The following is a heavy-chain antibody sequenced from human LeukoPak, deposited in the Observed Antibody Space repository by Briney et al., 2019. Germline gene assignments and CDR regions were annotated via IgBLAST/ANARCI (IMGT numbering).Heavy chain of an antibody. J-gene: IGHJ4*02. CDR1: GFTFSSYE. Sequence: GGPLRLSCAASGFTFSSYEMNWVRQAPGKGLEWVSYISSSGSTIYYADSVKGRFTISRDNAKNSLYLQMNSLRAEDTAVYYCAILQDYYDSSGYSDYWGQGTLVTVSS. D-gene: IGHD3-22*01. V-gene: IGHV3-48*03. CDR2: ISSSGSTI. CDR3: AILQDYYDSSGYSDY.